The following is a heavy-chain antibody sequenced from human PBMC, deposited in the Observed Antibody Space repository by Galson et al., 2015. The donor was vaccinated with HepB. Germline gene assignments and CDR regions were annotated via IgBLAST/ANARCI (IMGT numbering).Heavy chain of an antibody. CDR3: ATTSGATMEHADYIGH. D-gene: IGHD5-12*01. CDR1: GYTFSNYA. J-gene: IGHJ4*02. CDR2: ISPYYGNT. V-gene: IGHV1-18*04. Sequence: SVKVSCKASGYTFSNYAITWVRQAPGQGLEWMGWISPYYGNTIYEQKFQGRLTMTTDKSSTTAYIELRSLRSDDTAVYYCATTSGATMEHADYIGHWGKGTLVTVSS.